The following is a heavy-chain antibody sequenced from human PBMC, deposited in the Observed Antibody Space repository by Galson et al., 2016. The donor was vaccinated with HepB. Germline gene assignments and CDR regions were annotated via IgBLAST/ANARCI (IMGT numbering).Heavy chain of an antibody. V-gene: IGHV3-30-3*01. J-gene: IGHJ2*01. Sequence: SLRLSCAASGFTFNTYAVHWVRQAPGKGLEWVAVISYDGSNKFYGDSVKGRFTISRDNSKNMLYLRMNDVRTEDTAVYFWARGRVSSFNTYWYFDLWGHGTLVTVSS. D-gene: IGHD6-13*01. CDR1: GFTFNTYA. CDR3: ARGRVSSFNTYWYFDL. CDR2: ISYDGSNK.